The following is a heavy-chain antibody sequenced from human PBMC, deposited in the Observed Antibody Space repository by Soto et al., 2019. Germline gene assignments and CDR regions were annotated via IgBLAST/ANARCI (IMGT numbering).Heavy chain of an antibody. Sequence: ASVKVSCKASGGTFSSYTISWVRQAPGQGLEWMGRIIPILGIANYAQKFQGRVTITADKSTSTAYMELSSLRSEDTAVYYCARDSGVDVYSSSSRAGIYYYYMDVWGKGTTVTVSS. CDR2: IIPILGIA. D-gene: IGHD6-6*01. CDR1: GGTFSSYT. V-gene: IGHV1-69*04. J-gene: IGHJ6*03. CDR3: ARDSGVDVYSSSSRAGIYYYYMDV.